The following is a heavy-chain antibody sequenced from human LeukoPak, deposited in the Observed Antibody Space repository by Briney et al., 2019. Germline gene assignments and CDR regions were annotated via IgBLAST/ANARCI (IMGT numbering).Heavy chain of an antibody. Sequence: ASVKVSCKASGYTFTGYYMHWVRQAPGQGLEWMGWINPNSGGTNYAQKFQGRVTMTRDTSISTAYMELSRLRSDDTAVYYCARESDYDSSGYLPWGQGTLVTVSS. CDR3: ARESDYDSSGYLP. V-gene: IGHV1-2*02. CDR1: GYTFTGYY. CDR2: INPNSGGT. J-gene: IGHJ5*02. D-gene: IGHD3-22*01.